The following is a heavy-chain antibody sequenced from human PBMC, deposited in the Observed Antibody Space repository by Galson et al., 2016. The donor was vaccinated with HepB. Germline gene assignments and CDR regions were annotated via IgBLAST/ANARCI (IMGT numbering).Heavy chain of an antibody. Sequence: SLRLSCAASGFTFSTYTMNWVRQAPGKGLEWVSSISIGSSYIYYADSVEGRFTISRDNAKNSLYLQMNSLRGEDTAVYYCAREAFYYDTWGRGTLVTVSS. CDR2: ISIGSSYI. CDR1: GFTFSTYT. V-gene: IGHV3-21*01. D-gene: IGHD3-22*01. CDR3: AREAFYYDT. J-gene: IGHJ2*01.